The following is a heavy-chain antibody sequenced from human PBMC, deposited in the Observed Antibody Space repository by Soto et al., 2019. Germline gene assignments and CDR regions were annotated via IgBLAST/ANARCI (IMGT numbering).Heavy chain of an antibody. J-gene: IGHJ3*01. CDR2: IWYDGSNE. CDR3: ARGIAAAAFDP. CDR1: GFTFRNYD. V-gene: IGHV3-33*01. D-gene: IGHD6-25*01. Sequence: QAQLVESGGGVVQPGRSLRLSCATSGFTFRNYDMSWVRQAPGKGLEWVALIWYDGSNEYYADSVKGRFTIPRDNSKNTLSLQMNSLRVEDTAVYYCARGIAAAAFDPWGQGAVVTVSS.